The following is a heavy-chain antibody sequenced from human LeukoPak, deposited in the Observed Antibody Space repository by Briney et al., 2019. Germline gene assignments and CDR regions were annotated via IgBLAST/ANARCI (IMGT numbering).Heavy chain of an antibody. CDR1: GGSISSSSYY. Sequence: SETLSLTCTVSGGSISSSSYYWGWIRQPPGKGLEWIGSIYYSGSTYYNPSLKSRVTISVGTSKNQFSLKLSSVTAADTAVYYCARGNLGYCSGGSCSDAFDIWGQGTMVTVSS. CDR2: IYYSGST. D-gene: IGHD2-15*01. J-gene: IGHJ3*02. CDR3: ARGNLGYCSGGSCSDAFDI. V-gene: IGHV4-39*07.